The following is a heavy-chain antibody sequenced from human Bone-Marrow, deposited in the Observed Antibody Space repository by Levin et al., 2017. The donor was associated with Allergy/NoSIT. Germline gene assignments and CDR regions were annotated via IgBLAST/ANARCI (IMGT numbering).Heavy chain of an antibody. CDR3: ASIRAGTSGPGVAAAGTFDL. CDR2: ISSSSSYI. Sequence: LSLTCAASGFTFSSYSMNWVRRAPGKGLEWVSSISSSSSYIYYADSVKGRFTISRDNAKNSLYLQMNSLRAEDTAVYYCASIRAGTSGPGVAAAGTFDLWGCGTLVTVSS. J-gene: IGHJ2*01. V-gene: IGHV3-21*01. CDR1: GFTFSSYS. D-gene: IGHD6-13*01.